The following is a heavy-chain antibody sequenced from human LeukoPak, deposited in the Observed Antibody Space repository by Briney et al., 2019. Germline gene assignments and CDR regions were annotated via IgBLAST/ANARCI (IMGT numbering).Heavy chain of an antibody. V-gene: IGHV3-7*01. D-gene: IGHD2/OR15-2a*01. CDR3: ARSGNNYYYYMDV. CDR2: IKQDGSEK. Sequence: GGSLRLSCAASGFTFTTYWMGWVRQAPGKGLEWVAYIKQDGSEKYYVDSVKGRFTISRDNAKNSLYLQVNSLRAEDTAVYYCARSGNNYYYYMDVWGKGTTVTVSS. J-gene: IGHJ6*03. CDR1: GFTFTTYW.